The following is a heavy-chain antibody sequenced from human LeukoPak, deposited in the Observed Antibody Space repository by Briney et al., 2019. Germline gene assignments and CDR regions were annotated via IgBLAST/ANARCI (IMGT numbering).Heavy chain of an antibody. CDR2: TSGSGEST. CDR3: AKDGSSAYYPYYFDY. D-gene: IGHD3-22*01. CDR1: RFTFRSYA. Sequence: GGSLRLSCAASRFTFRSYAMSWVRQAPGKGLEWVSTTSGSGESTYYADSVKGRLTISRDNSKNTLYLQMNSLRAEDTAVYYCAKDGSSAYYPYYFDYWGQGTLVTVSS. V-gene: IGHV3-23*01. J-gene: IGHJ4*02.